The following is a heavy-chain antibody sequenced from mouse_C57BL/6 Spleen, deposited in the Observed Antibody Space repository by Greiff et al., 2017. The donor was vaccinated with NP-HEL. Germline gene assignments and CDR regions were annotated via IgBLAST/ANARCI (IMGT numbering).Heavy chain of an antibody. V-gene: IGHV1-77*01. CDR1: GYTFTDYY. J-gene: IGHJ4*01. CDR2: IGPGSGST. Sequence: QVQLQQSGAELVKPGASVKISCKASGYTFTDYYINWVKQRPGQGLEWIGKIGPGSGSTYYNEKFKGKATLTADTSSSTASMQLSSLTSEDSAVYICATNNGSSDYAKGYRGQGTTVTVS. D-gene: IGHD1-1*01. CDR3: ATNNGSSDYAKGY.